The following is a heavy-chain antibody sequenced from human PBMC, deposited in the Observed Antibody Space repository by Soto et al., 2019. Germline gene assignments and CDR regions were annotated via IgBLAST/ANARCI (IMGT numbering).Heavy chain of an antibody. CDR2: ISSSSSYI. CDR3: AKDHNSGSYYDYYYGMDV. Sequence: PGGSLRLSCAASGFTVSSYSMNWVRQAPGKGLEWVSSISSSSSYIYYADSVKGRFTISRDNSKNTLYLQMNSLRAEDTAVYYCAKDHNSGSYYDYYYGMDVWGQGTTVTVSS. D-gene: IGHD1-26*01. V-gene: IGHV3-21*01. CDR1: GFTVSSYS. J-gene: IGHJ6*02.